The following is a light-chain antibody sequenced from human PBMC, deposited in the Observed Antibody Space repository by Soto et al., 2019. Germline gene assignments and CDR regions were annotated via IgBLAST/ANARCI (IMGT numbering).Light chain of an antibody. V-gene: IGKV3-20*01. CDR1: LSVSSSY. J-gene: IGKJ1*01. CDR2: GAS. Sequence: IVLTQSPGTLALSPGGRATLSCRASLSVSSSYLAWYQQKPVQAPRLLIYGASSRATGIPDRFSGSGSGTDFTLTISRLEPEDFAVYYCQQYGSSGTFGHGTKVDIK. CDR3: QQYGSSGT.